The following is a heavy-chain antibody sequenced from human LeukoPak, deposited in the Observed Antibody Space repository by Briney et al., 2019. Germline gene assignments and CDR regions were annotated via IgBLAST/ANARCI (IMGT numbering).Heavy chain of an antibody. CDR2: FSGGAGGT. Sequence: PGGSLRLSCAASGFTFSNYAMRWVRQAPGKGLEWVSGFSGGAGGTYYADSVKGRFTISRDNSKNTLYLQMDSLRAEDTGLYYCAKVRYYCDNSPSYYFDFWGQGTLVTVSS. J-gene: IGHJ4*02. CDR3: AKVRYYCDNSPSYYFDF. D-gene: IGHD3-22*01. CDR1: GFTFSNYA. V-gene: IGHV3-23*01.